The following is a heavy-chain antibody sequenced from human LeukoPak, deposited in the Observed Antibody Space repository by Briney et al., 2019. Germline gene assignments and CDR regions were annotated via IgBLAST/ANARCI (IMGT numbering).Heavy chain of an antibody. CDR2: ISYDGSNK. V-gene: IGHV3-30*04. CDR1: GFTFSSYE. D-gene: IGHD5-24*01. J-gene: IGHJ4*02. Sequence: GGSLRLSCAASGFTFSSYEMNWVRQAPGKGLEWVAVISYDGSNKYYADSVKGRFTISRDNSKNTLYLQMNSLRAEDTAVYYCARVGSRWLQSVYFDYWGQGTLVTVSS. CDR3: ARVGSRWLQSVYFDY.